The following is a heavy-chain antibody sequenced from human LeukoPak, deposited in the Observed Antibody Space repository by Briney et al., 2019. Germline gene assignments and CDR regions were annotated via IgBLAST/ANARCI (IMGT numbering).Heavy chain of an antibody. V-gene: IGHV1-18*01. CDR3: ARESHITREDY. J-gene: IGHJ4*02. Sequence: ASVKVSYKASGYTFTSYGITWMRQAPGQGLEWMGWISANNGDTDYPQKFQGRVTMTTDTYTTTAYMELRSLRSDDTATYYCARESHITREDYWGQGTLVTVSS. D-gene: IGHD1-14*01. CDR2: ISANNGDT. CDR1: GYTFTSYG.